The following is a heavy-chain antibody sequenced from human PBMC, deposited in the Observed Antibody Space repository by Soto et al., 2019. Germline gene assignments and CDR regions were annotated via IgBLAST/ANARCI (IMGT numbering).Heavy chain of an antibody. J-gene: IGHJ3*02. CDR1: GYSISSSNW. CDR2: IYYSGST. D-gene: IGHD4-17*01. Sequence: LQPQESGPGRVQPSDTLSHTCALSGYSISSSNWWGLLRQPPGQGLERIGYIYYSGSTYYNPSLKSLVTMSVDTSKNQFSLKLSSVTAVDTAVYYCARKNGVLDAFDIWGQGTMVTVSS. V-gene: IGHV4-28*01. CDR3: ARKNGVLDAFDI.